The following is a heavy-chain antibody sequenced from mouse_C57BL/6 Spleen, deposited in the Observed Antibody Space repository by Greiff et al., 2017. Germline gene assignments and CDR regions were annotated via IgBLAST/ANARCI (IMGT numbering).Heavy chain of an antibody. CDR1: GFTFSDYY. CDR2: ISNGGGST. D-gene: IGHD1-1*01. J-gene: IGHJ4*01. Sequence: EVKLVESGGGLVQPGGSLKLSCAASGFTFSDYYMYWVRQTPEKRLEWVAYISNGGGSTYYPDTVKGRFTISRDNAKNTLYLQMSRLKSEDTAMYYCASGDYYGSSTGAMDYWGQGTSVTVAS. V-gene: IGHV5-12*01. CDR3: ASGDYYGSSTGAMDY.